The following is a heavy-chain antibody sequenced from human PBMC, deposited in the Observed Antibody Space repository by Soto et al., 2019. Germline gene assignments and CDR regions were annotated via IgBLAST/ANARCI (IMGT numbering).Heavy chain of an antibody. CDR3: AHRRSDCSGGSCYRWFDP. CDR2: IYWDDDK. Sequence: QITLKESGPTLVKSTQTLTLTCTFSGFSLSTSGVGVGWIRQPPGKALEWLALIYWDDDKRYSPSLKSRLTITKDTSKHQVVLTMTNMDPVDTATYYCAHRRSDCSGGSCYRWFDPWGQGTLVTVSS. V-gene: IGHV2-5*02. D-gene: IGHD2-15*01. CDR1: GFSLSTSGVG. J-gene: IGHJ5*02.